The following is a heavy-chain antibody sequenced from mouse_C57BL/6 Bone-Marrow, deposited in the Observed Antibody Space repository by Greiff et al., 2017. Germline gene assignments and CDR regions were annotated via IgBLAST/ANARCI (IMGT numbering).Heavy chain of an antibody. Sequence: QVQLQQPGAELVKPGASVKMSCKASGYTFTSSWITWVKQRPGQGLEWIGDIYPGSGSTNYNEKFKSKATLTVDTSSSTAYMQLSSLTSEDSAVYYCASLITTVVGYYFDYWGQGTTLTVSS. D-gene: IGHD1-1*01. CDR3: ASLITTVVGYYFDY. CDR2: IYPGSGST. J-gene: IGHJ2*01. CDR1: GYTFTSSW. V-gene: IGHV1-55*01.